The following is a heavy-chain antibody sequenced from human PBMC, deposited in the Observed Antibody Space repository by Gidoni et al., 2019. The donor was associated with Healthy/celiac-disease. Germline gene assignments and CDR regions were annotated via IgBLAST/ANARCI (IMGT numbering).Heavy chain of an antibody. V-gene: IGHV3-30*18. Sequence: QVQLVESGGGVVKPGGSLRLSCAAQGFTFSSDGMHWVRQAPGKGLGWVAVISYDGSNKYYADSVKGRFTISRDNSKNTLYLQMNSLRAEDTAVYYCAKDMRSGGSCPYSWGQGTLVTVSS. D-gene: IGHD2-15*01. CDR3: AKDMRSGGSCPYS. CDR1: GFTFSSDG. CDR2: ISYDGSNK. J-gene: IGHJ4*02.